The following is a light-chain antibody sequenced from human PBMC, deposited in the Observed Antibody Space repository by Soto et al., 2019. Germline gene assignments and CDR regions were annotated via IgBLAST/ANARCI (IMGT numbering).Light chain of an antibody. CDR2: KAS. V-gene: IGKV1-5*03. CDR3: QHYNSYSEA. CDR1: QTISSW. J-gene: IGKJ1*01. Sequence: DIQMTHSPSILYVSVLHIVTITCRASQTISSWLAWYQQKPGKAPKLLIYKASTLKSGVPSRFSGSGSGTEFTLTISSLQPDDFATYYCQHYNSYSEAFGQGTKVDIK.